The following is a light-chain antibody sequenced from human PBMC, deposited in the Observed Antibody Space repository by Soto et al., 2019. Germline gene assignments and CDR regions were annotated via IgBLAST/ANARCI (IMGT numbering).Light chain of an antibody. CDR1: QSISSW. J-gene: IGKJ1*01. CDR3: QQYNSYSPT. Sequence: QVTRSPSTVSAGVGHPVPLAQRASQSISSWLAWYQQKPGKAPKLLIYDASSLESGVPSRFSGSGSGTEFTLTISSLQPDDFATYYCQQYNSYSPTFGQGTKV. CDR2: DAS. V-gene: IGKV1-5*01.